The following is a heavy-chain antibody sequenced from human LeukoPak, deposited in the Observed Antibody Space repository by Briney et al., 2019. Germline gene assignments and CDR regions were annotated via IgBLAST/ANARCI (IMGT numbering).Heavy chain of an antibody. D-gene: IGHD3-9*01. J-gene: IGHJ3*02. CDR2: ISAYNGNT. V-gene: IGHV1-18*01. CDR1: GYTFTSYG. CDR3: ARVGILTGYHSLPFAFDI. Sequence: GASVKVSCKASGYTFTSYGISWVRQAPGQGLEWMGWISAYNGNTNYAQKLQGRVTITTDTSTSTAHMELRSLRSDDTAVYYCARVGILTGYHSLPFAFDIWGQGTMVTVSS.